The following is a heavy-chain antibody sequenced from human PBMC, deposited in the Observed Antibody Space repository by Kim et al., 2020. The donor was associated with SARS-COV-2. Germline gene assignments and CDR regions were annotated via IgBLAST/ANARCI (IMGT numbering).Heavy chain of an antibody. CDR3: ARAWGYGSGAFYI. D-gene: IGHD3-10*01. J-gene: IGHJ3*02. V-gene: IGHV3-66*01. Sequence: YHADSGKGRVTISRDNSKNTLYLQMDSLVAEYSAMYYCARAWGYGSGAFYIWGQGTMVTVSS.